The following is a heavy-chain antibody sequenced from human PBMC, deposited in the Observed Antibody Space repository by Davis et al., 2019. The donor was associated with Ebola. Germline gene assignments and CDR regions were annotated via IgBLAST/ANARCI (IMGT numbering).Heavy chain of an antibody. CDR3: ARHALGYGFGFDY. CDR2: IYYSGST. D-gene: IGHD3-16*01. J-gene: IGHJ4*02. Sequence: SETLSLTCTVSGGSISSYYWSRIRQPPGKGLEWIGYIYYSGSTNYNPSLKSRVTISVDTSKNQFSLKLSSVTAADTAVYYCARHALGYGFGFDYWGQGTLVTVSS. CDR1: GGSISSYY. V-gene: IGHV4-59*08.